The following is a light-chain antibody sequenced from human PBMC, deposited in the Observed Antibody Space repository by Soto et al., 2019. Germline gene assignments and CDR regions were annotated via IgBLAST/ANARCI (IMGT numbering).Light chain of an antibody. CDR1: SSNIGSNY. Sequence: QSVLTQPHSASGTPGQRGTISCSGSSSNIGSNYVYWYQQLPGTAPKLLIYRNNQRPSGVPARFSGSKSGTSASLAISGLRSEDEADYYCAAWDDSLSGPVFGGGTQLTVL. J-gene: IGLJ3*02. CDR2: RNN. V-gene: IGLV1-47*01. CDR3: AAWDDSLSGPV.